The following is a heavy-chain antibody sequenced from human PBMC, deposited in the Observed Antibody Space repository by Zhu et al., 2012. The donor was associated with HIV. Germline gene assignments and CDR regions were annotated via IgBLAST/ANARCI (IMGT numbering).Heavy chain of an antibody. V-gene: IGHV3-23*01. D-gene: IGHD2-2*01. J-gene: IGHJ3*02. Sequence: EVQLLESGGGLVQPGGSLRLSCAASGFTFSSYAMSWVRQAPGKGLEWVSAISGSGGSTYYADSVKGRFTISRDNSKNTLYLQMNSLRAEDTAVYYCAKDLRPAAILRVDAFDIWGQGDNGHRLF. CDR2: ISGSGGST. CDR3: AKDLRPAAILRVDAFDI. CDR1: GFTFSSYA.